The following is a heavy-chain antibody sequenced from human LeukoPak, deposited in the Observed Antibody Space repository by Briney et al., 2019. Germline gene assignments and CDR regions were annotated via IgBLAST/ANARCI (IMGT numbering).Heavy chain of an antibody. V-gene: IGHV3-23*01. CDR2: ISGSGGST. Sequence: GGSLRLSCAASGFTFSSYAMSWVRQAPGKGLEWVSAISGSGGSTYYADSVKGRFTISRDNSKNTLYLQMNSLRAEDTAVYYCAKDLSRWLQYTRFDYRGQGTLVTVSS. D-gene: IGHD5-24*01. CDR1: GFTFSSYA. CDR3: AKDLSRWLQYTRFDY. J-gene: IGHJ4*02.